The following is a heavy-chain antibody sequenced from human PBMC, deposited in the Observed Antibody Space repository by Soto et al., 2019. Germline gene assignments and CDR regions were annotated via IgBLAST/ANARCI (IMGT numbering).Heavy chain of an antibody. V-gene: IGHV3-23*01. J-gene: IGHJ2*01. D-gene: IGHD4-4*01. CDR3: AKDESRRNRRYFHL. Sequence: EVQLLESGGGLVQPGGSLRLSCAASGFTFSSYAMYWVRQAPGKGLEWVSVISGSGGSTYYADSVKGRFTISRDNSKSTLYLQMNSLRAEDTAVYYCAKDESRRNRRYFHLWGRGTLVTASS. CDR2: ISGSGGST. CDR1: GFTFSSYA.